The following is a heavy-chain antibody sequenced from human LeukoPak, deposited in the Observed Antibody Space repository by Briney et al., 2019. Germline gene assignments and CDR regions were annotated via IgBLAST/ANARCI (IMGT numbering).Heavy chain of an antibody. CDR1: GFTFSSSA. D-gene: IGHD2-2*01. CDR3: AKSVYPGHFGY. CDR2: ISASGGST. V-gene: IGHV3-23*01. J-gene: IGHJ4*02. Sequence: GGSLRLSCAASGFTFSSSAMSWVRQVPGKGLEWVSGISASGGSTSYADSVRGRFTISRDNSKNTLYVQMNSLRDEDTAVYYCAKSVYPGHFGYWGQGTLVTVSS.